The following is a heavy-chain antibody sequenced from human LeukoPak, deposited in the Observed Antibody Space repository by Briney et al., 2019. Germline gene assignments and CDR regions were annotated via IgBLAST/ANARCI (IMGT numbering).Heavy chain of an antibody. CDR1: GGSISNRYYY. D-gene: IGHD3-3*01. V-gene: IGHV4-39*07. CDR2: VYFSGNT. CDR3: ASAIFVENAFDI. J-gene: IGHJ3*02. Sequence: SETLSLTCIVTGGSISNRYYYWGWIRQPPGRGLEWIGSVYFSGNTYYNPSLKSRVTISIDTSKNQISLKLSSVTAADTAVYYCASAIFVENAFDIWGQGTMVTVSS.